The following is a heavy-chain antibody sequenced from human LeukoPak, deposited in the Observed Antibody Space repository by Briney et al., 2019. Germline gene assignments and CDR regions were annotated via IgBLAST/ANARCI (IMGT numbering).Heavy chain of an antibody. J-gene: IGHJ5*02. CDR1: GLTFSSYA. Sequence: GGSLRLSCAASGLTFSSYAMHWVRQAPGKGLEWVAVISYDGSNKYYADSVKGRFTISRDNSKNTLYLQMNSLRAEDTAVYYCARAGWFGEPESWFDPWGQGTLVTVPS. CDR3: ARAGWFGEPESWFDP. CDR2: ISYDGSNK. V-gene: IGHV3-30*04. D-gene: IGHD3-10*01.